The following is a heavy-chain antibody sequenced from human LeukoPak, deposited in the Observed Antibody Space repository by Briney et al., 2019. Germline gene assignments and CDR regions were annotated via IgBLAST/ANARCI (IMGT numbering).Heavy chain of an antibody. CDR3: ARELEDGGSGSYYNGY. J-gene: IGHJ4*02. CDR2: IYYSGST. D-gene: IGHD3-10*01. CDR1: GGSISSSSYY. V-gene: IGHV4-39*07. Sequence: KPSETLSLTCTVSGGSISSSSYYWGWIRQPPGKGLEWIGSIYYSGSTYYNPSLKSRVTISVDTSKNQFSLKLSSVTAADTAVYYCARELEDGGSGSYYNGYWGQGTLVTVSS.